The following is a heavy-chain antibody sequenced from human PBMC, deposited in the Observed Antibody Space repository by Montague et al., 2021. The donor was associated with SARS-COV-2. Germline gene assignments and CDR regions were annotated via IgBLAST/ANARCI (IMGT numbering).Heavy chain of an antibody. J-gene: IGHJ6*02. CDR2: VYPSGNT. V-gene: IGHV4-61*02. Sequence: TLSLTCTVSGASVTTGHYYWSWIRQPAGKGLEWIGRVYPSGNTNYNPSLRSRVSISVDMSKNQISLKLSSVTAADTAVYYCARVRGAALSFVEVGYYGMVVWGQGTTVTVSS. CDR1: GASVTTGHYY. D-gene: IGHD3-10*01. CDR3: ARVRGAALSFVEVGYYGMVV.